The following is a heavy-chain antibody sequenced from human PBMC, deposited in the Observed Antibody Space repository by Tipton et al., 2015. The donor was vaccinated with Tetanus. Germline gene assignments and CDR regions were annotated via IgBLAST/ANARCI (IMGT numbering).Heavy chain of an antibody. CDR2: IYSSGGA. CDR1: GGSMRSYY. J-gene: IGHJ4*02. CDR3: ARSFRPRRVTMIRGALGYFDY. D-gene: IGHD3-10*01. V-gene: IGHV4-59*01. Sequence: TLSLTCIVSGGSMRSYYWSWIRQPPGKGLEWIGHIYSSGGARYNPSLKSRTTMSVDRSKSQFSLEVTSVTAADTAVYFCARSFRPRRVTMIRGALGYFDYWGQGALVTVSS.